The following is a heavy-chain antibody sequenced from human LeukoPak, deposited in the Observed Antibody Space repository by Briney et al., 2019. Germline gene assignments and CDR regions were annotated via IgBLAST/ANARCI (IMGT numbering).Heavy chain of an antibody. J-gene: IGHJ4*02. Sequence: GASVKVSCKASGGTFSSYAISWVRQAPGQGLEWMGWISAYNGNTNYAQKLQGRVTMTTDTSTSTAYMELRSLRSDDTAVYYCARITIFGVVLDYWGQGTLVTVSS. D-gene: IGHD3-3*01. V-gene: IGHV1-18*01. CDR3: ARITIFGVVLDY. CDR1: GGTFSSYA. CDR2: ISAYNGNT.